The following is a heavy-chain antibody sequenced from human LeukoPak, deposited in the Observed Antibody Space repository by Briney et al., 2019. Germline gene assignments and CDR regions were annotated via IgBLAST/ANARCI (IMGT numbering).Heavy chain of an antibody. CDR3: ARDMSRLGHDAFDI. CDR1: GYTFTSYG. V-gene: IGHV1-18*01. CDR2: ISAYNGNT. D-gene: IGHD3-10*02. Sequence: ASVKVSCKASGYTFTSYGISWVRQAPGQGLEWMGWISAYNGNTNYAQKLQGRVTMTTDTSTSTAYMELRSLGSDDTAVYYCARDMSRLGHDAFDIWGQGTMVTVSS. J-gene: IGHJ3*02.